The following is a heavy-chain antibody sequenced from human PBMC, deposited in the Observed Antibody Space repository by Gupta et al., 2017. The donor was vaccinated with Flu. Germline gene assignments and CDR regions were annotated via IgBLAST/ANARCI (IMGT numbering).Heavy chain of an antibody. D-gene: IGHD1-1*01. CDR1: TFSRSW. CDR3: TRNRAYDTFDY. Sequence: TFSRSWMAWVRQAPGKGLEWVATINEDGSQTDYVDSVQGRFTTSRDKAENSLYLQMKGLRVEETALYYCTRNRAYDTFDYWGQGTVVTVSS. J-gene: IGHJ4*02. V-gene: IGHV3-7*01. CDR2: INEDGSQT.